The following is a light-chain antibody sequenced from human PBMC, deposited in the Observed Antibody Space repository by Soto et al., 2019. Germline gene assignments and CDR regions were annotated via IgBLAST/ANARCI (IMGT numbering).Light chain of an antibody. CDR1: QSVSSSY. V-gene: IGKV3-20*01. J-gene: IGKJ2*02. Sequence: EIVLTQSPGTLSLSPGERATLSCRASQSVSSSYLAWYRQKPGQAPRLLIYDASSRATGIPDRFSGSGSGTDFTLTISRLEPEDFAVYFCQQYGSSPCTFGQGTKLEIK. CDR3: QQYGSSPCT. CDR2: DAS.